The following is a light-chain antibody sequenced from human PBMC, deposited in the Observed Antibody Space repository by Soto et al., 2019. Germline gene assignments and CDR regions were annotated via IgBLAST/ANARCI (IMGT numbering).Light chain of an antibody. CDR1: STDVGAYNY. CDR2: DDS. CDR3: TSYTRTRNLL. V-gene: IGLV2-14*03. J-gene: IGLJ2*01. Sequence: QSALTQPASVSGSPGQSITISCSGTSTDVGAYNYVSWYQHHPGSAPKLIIFDDSHRPSGVSDRFSGSKSGNSASLTIAGLQTEDEADYYCTSYTRTRNLLFGGGTKLTVL.